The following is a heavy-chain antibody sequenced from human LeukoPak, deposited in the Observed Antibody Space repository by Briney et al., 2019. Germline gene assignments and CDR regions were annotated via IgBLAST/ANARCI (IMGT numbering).Heavy chain of an antibody. D-gene: IGHD5-18*01. J-gene: IGHJ4*02. CDR3: ARSGLWSIYYFDY. Sequence: SETLSLTCTVSGGSINSSTYYWSWIRQPAGKGLEWIGRIYTSGSTNYNPSLKSRVTMSVDTSKNQFSLKLSSVTAADTAVYYCARSGLWSIYYFDYWGQGTLVTVSS. V-gene: IGHV4-61*02. CDR1: GGSINSSTYY. CDR2: IYTSGST.